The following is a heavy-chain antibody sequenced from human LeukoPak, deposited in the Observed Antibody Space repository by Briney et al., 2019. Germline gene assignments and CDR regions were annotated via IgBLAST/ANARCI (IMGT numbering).Heavy chain of an antibody. CDR1: GGSISSSNW. Sequence: PLGTLSLTCAVSGGSISSSNWWSWVRQPPGKGLEWIGEIYHSGSTNYNPSLKSRVTISVDKSKNQFSLKLSSVTAADTAVYYCAPLRLGELSLDDYWGQGTLVTVSS. J-gene: IGHJ4*02. CDR2: IYHSGST. V-gene: IGHV4-4*02. CDR3: APLRLGELSLDDY. D-gene: IGHD3-16*02.